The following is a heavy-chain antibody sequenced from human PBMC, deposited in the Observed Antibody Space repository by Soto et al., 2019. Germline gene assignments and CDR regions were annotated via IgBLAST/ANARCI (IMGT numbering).Heavy chain of an antibody. CDR1: GFTFSSYD. CDR2: IGTAGDT. V-gene: IGHV3-13*01. CDR3: ARVGNYYYYMDV. J-gene: IGHJ6*03. Sequence: GGSLRLSCAASGFTFSSYDMHWVRQATGKGLEWVSAIGTAGDTYYPGSVKGRFTISRENAKNSLYLQMNSLRAGDTAVYYCARVGNYYYYMDVWGKGTTVTVSS.